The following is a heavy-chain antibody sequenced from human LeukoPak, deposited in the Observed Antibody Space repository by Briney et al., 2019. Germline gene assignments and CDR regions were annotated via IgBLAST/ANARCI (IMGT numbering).Heavy chain of an antibody. CDR2: INHSGST. Sequence: PSETLSLTCAVYGGSFSGYYWSWIRQPPGKGLEWIGEINHSGSTNYNPSLKSRVTISVDTSKNQFSLKLSSVTAADTAVYYCARGEKRITIFGVVIGLGYFDYWGQGTLVTVSS. V-gene: IGHV4-34*01. CDR3: ARGEKRITIFGVVIGLGYFDY. D-gene: IGHD3-3*01. J-gene: IGHJ4*02. CDR1: GGSFSGYY.